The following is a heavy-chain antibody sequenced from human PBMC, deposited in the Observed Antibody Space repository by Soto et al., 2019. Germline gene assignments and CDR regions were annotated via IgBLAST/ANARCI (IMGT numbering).Heavy chain of an antibody. J-gene: IGHJ4*02. D-gene: IGHD3-9*01. V-gene: IGHV3-30-3*01. CDR2: ISFDGNII. CDR1: EFSFSSYA. CDR3: ARTFDTITYYFDY. Sequence: GGSLRLSCAASEFSFSSYAMHWIRQAPGKGLEWVAVISFDGNIIHYADSVKGRFIISRDNSKNTLYLQMHSLSGEDTAVYYCARTFDTITYYFDYWGQGTLVTVAS.